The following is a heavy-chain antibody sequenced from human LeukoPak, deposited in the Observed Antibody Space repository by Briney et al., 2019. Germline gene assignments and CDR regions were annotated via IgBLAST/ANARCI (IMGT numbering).Heavy chain of an antibody. CDR3: ARSWNYGRGAEAFDI. D-gene: IGHD1-7*01. CDR2: MYHSGST. J-gene: IGHJ3*02. Sequence: SETLSLTCAVSGYSITSGYYWGWIRQPPGKGLEWIASMYHSGSTYYNPSLKSRVTISVDTSKNQFSLRLSSVTAAETAVYYCARSWNYGRGAEAFDIWGQGTMVTVSS. V-gene: IGHV4-38-2*01. CDR1: GYSITSGYY.